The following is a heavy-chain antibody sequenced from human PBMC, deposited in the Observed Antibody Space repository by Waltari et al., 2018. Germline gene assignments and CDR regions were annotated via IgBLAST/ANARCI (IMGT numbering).Heavy chain of an antibody. CDR1: GGSISSSSYY. Sequence: QLQLQESGPGLVKPSETLSLTCTVPGGSISSSSYYWGWIRQPQGKGPEWIGSSYYSGSTYYNPSLKSRVTISVDTSKNQFSLKLSSVTAADTAVYYCARHSYIAVATRFDPWGQGTLVTVSS. D-gene: IGHD6-19*01. CDR2: SYYSGST. CDR3: ARHSYIAVATRFDP. J-gene: IGHJ5*02. V-gene: IGHV4-39*01.